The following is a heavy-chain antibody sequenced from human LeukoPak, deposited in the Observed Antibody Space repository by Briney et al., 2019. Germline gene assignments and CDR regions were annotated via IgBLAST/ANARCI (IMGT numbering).Heavy chain of an antibody. V-gene: IGHV1-69*02. D-gene: IGHD6-6*01. CDR2: IIPILGIA. CDR1: GGTFSSYT. CDR3: ARIAAVTWFDP. J-gene: IGHJ5*02. Sequence: PGSSVKVSCKASGGTFSSYTISWVRQAPGQGLEWMGRIIPILGIANYAQKFQGRVTITADKSTSTAYMELSSLRSEDTAVYYCARIAAVTWFDPWGQGTLVTVSS.